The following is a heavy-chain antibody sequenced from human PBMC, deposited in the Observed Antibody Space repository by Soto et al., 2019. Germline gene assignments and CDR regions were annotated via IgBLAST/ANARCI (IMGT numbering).Heavy chain of an antibody. CDR2: IYYSGST. V-gene: IGHV4-39*01. J-gene: IGHJ5*02. Sequence: SETLSLTSTVSGGSISSNRFHWCRIRQPPGKGLEWIGSIYYSGSTYYSPSLKSRVTISVDTSKNQFSLKLSSVTAADTAVYYCARRERAAGTDWWFDPWGQGTLVS. CDR3: ARRERAAGTDWWFDP. CDR1: GGSISSNRFH. D-gene: IGHD6-13*01.